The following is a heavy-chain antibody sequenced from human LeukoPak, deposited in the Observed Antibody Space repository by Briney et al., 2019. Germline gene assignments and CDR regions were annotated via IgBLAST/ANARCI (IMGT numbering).Heavy chain of an antibody. Sequence: GGSLRLSCAASGFIFSSYSMSWVRQAPGKGLEWVAVISYDGSNKYYADSVKGRFTISRDNSKNTLYLQMNSLRAEDTAVYYCAKTDSYYDSSGYYFDYWGQGTLVTVSS. D-gene: IGHD3-22*01. CDR1: GFIFSSYS. CDR2: ISYDGSNK. J-gene: IGHJ4*02. CDR3: AKTDSYYDSSGYYFDY. V-gene: IGHV3-30-3*02.